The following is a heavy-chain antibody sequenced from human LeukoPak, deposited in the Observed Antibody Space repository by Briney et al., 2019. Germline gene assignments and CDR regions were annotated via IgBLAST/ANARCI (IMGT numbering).Heavy chain of an antibody. V-gene: IGHV1-18*01. CDR3: ARDSQRSDITMGREGY. D-gene: IGHD3-10*01. CDR2: ISAYNRNT. Sequence: ASVKVSCKASGYTFTSYGISGVRQAPGHGLEWMGCISAYNRNTNYAQKLQGRVTMTTDTSTSTAYMELRSLRSDDTAVYYCARDSQRSDITMGREGYWGQGTLVTVSS. J-gene: IGHJ4*02. CDR1: GYTFTSYG.